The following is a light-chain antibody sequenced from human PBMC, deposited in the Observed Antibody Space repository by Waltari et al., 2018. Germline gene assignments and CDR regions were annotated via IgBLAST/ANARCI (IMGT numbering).Light chain of an antibody. CDR3: QQYAGAPIN. J-gene: IGKJ4*01. CDR1: QSVSHSN. CDR2: GAS. Sequence: EIVLTQSPGTLSLSPWERATLSCRATQSVSHSNFAWYQQKGSQAPRRLIYGASSRATGIPDRFRGSGYGTDFTLRISRLDPEDYGVYYCQQYAGAPINFGGGTKVEI. V-gene: IGKV3-20*01.